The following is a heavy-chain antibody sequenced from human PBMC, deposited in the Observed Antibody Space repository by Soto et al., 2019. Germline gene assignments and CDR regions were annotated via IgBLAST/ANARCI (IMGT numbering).Heavy chain of an antibody. J-gene: IGHJ6*02. CDR3: ARTSGYDYYYCMDV. CDR1: GGSISCGGYY. CDR2: IYYSGRT. V-gene: IGHV4-31*03. D-gene: IGHD5-12*01. Sequence: QVQLQESGPGLVKPSQTLSLTCTVSGGSISCGGYYWSWIRQHPGKGLERIGYIYYSGRTTYNPGPKSRDTISVDTSKNQFSLKLSSVTAADTAGYYCARTSGYDYYYCMDVWGHGTTVTVSS.